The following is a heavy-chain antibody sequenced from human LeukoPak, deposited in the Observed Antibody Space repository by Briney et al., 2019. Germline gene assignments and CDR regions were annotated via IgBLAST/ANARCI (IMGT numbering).Heavy chain of an antibody. Sequence: GGSLRLSRAASGFTFSSYAMSWVRQAPGKGLEWVSAISGSGGSTYYADSVKGRFTISRDNSKNTLYLQMNSLRAEDTAVYYCAKDPIYLSRIVGATHLDYWGQGTLVTVSS. V-gene: IGHV3-23*01. D-gene: IGHD1-26*01. CDR2: ISGSGGST. CDR3: AKDPIYLSRIVGATHLDY. J-gene: IGHJ4*02. CDR1: GFTFSSYA.